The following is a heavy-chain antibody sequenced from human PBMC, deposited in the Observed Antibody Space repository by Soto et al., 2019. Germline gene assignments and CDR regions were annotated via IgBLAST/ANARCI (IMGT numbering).Heavy chain of an antibody. CDR2: IYYSGST. J-gene: IGHJ4*02. CDR1: GGSISTNSYY. Sequence: SSETLSLTRPVSGGSISTNSYYWGWIRQPPGKGLEWIGSIYYSGSTYYNPSLKSRVTISVDTSKNQFSLKLSSVTAADTAVYYCARDYDSSGDYWGQGTLVTVSS. CDR3: ARDYDSSGDY. D-gene: IGHD3-22*01. V-gene: IGHV4-39*01.